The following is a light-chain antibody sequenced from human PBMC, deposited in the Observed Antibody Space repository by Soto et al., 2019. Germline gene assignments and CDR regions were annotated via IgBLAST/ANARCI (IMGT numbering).Light chain of an antibody. V-gene: IGKV1-33*01. CDR3: QQYEDLPLT. J-gene: IGKJ4*01. CDR1: QNIFNY. CDR2: DAS. Sequence: DVQLTQSPSTLPASVGDRVAITCQATQNIFNYLNGFQQRPGKAPQLLISDASHLEPGVPSRFSGQRSGTDFTFIINDLQPEDFATYFCQQYEDLPLTFGGGTRVEV.